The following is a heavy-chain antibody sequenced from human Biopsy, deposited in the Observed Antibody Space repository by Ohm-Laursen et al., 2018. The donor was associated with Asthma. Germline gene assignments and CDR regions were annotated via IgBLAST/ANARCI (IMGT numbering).Heavy chain of an antibody. CDR2: ITGSGGIT. J-gene: IGHJ4*02. V-gene: IGHV3-23*01. D-gene: IGHD1-7*01. CDR1: GFTFSNYP. CDR3: ARDSLGISGTIYWYDW. Sequence: SLRLSCAASGFTFSNYPMTWVRQAPGKGLEWVSSITGSGGITYYADSVKGRFTISRDKSENTLYLQMNSLTPDDTAVYFCARDSLGISGTIYWYDWWGQGTLVTVSS.